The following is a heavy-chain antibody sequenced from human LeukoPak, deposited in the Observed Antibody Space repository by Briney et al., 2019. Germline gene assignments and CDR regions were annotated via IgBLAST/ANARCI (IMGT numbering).Heavy chain of an antibody. V-gene: IGHV3-23*01. J-gene: IGHJ4*02. CDR2: ISGSGGSS. CDR3: AKPLRDAGSFNYPYFDF. Sequence: PGGSLRLSCAASGFTFTNYAMNWVRQAPGKGLEWVSAISGSGGSSSYADSVRGRFTISGDNSNNMLYLQMNSLRAEDTAVYYCAKPLRDAGSFNYPYFDFWGQGTLVTVSS. D-gene: IGHD5-24*01. CDR1: GFTFTNYA.